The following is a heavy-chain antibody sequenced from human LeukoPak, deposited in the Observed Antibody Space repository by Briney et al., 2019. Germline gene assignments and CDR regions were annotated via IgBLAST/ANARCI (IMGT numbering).Heavy chain of an antibody. CDR2: ISNDGSRK. CDR3: ARDRAWNYFDY. Sequence: PGGSLRLSCAPSGFTFSRHGMHWVRRAPGKGLEWVATISNDGSRKYYAHSVEGRFTISRDNSKNTLYLQMDSLRAEDTAVYYCARDRAWNYFDYWGQGTLVTVSS. J-gene: IGHJ4*02. D-gene: IGHD3-3*01. V-gene: IGHV3-30*03. CDR1: GFTFSRHG.